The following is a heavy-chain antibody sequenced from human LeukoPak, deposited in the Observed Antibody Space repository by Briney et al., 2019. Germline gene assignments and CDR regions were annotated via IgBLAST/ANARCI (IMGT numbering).Heavy chain of an antibody. Sequence: SETLSLTCTVSGGSISSYYWSWIRQPPGKGLEWIGYFYYSGGTNYNPSLKSRVTISVETSKNQFSLKLSSVTAADTAVYYCARGAMADDAFDIWGQGTMVTVSS. CDR1: GGSISSYY. CDR2: FYYSGGT. V-gene: IGHV4-59*01. J-gene: IGHJ3*02. CDR3: ARGAMADDAFDI. D-gene: IGHD5-18*01.